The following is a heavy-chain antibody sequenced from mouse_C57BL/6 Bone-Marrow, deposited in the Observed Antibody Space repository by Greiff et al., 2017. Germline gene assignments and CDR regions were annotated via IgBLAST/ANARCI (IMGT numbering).Heavy chain of an antibody. J-gene: IGHJ2*01. V-gene: IGHV1-64*01. CDR3: ARPYYYGSSYPYYFDY. Sequence: VQLQQPGAELVKPGASVKLSCKASGYTFTSYWMHWVKQRPGQGLEWIGMIPPNRGSTNYNEKFKSKATLNVDTSSSTAYMQLSSLTSEDSAVYYCARPYYYGSSYPYYFDYWGQGTTLTVSS. D-gene: IGHD1-1*01. CDR1: GYTFTSYW. CDR2: IPPNRGST.